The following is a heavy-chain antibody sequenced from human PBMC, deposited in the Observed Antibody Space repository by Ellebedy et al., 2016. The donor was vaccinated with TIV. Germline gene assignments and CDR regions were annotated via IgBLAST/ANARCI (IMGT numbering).Heavy chain of an antibody. V-gene: IGHV3-33*03. CDR2: ISHDGKDT. Sequence: PGGSLRLSCAVSGFTFSCYGFHWVRQAPGEGLAWVAAISHDGKDTFYAASVKGRFTISTDDSRTTLFLQMNSLRADDTAVYYCAQDAQGYAFAWGQGTLVTVS. D-gene: IGHD1-1*01. CDR1: GFTFSCYG. CDR3: AQDAQGYAFA. J-gene: IGHJ4*02.